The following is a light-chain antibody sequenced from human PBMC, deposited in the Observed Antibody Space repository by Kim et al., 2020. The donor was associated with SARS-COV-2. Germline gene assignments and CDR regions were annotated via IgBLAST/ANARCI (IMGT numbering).Light chain of an antibody. CDR1: QSVAAN. V-gene: IGKV3D-15*01. CDR3: QHYINWPLT. CDR2: GAF. Sequence: EIVMTQSPATLSVSPGETATLSCRANQSVAANLAWYQQKPGQAPRLLIYGAFTRATGIPVRFSGSGSGTDFTLTISSLQPEDFALYFCQHYINWPLTFGGGTKLEI. J-gene: IGKJ4*01.